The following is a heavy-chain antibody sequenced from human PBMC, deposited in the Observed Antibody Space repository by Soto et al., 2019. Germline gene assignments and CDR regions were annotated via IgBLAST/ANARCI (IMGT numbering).Heavy chain of an antibody. CDR1: GFTFSSYG. D-gene: IGHD6-19*01. J-gene: IGHJ4*02. CDR3: AKDRRQWLVEWEGNFDY. V-gene: IGHV3-30*18. Sequence: QVQLVESGGGVVQPGRSLRLSCAASGFTFSSYGMHWVRQAPGKGLEWVAVISYDGSNKYYAESVKGRFTISRDNSKNTLHLQMNGLRAEDTAVYYCAKDRRQWLVEWEGNFDYWGQGSMVTVSS. CDR2: ISYDGSNK.